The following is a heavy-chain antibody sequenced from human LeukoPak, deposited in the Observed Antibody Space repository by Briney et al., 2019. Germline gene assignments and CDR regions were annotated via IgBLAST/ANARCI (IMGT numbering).Heavy chain of an antibody. Sequence: GGSLRLSCVDSGVTFSNYWMNWVRQAPGKGLEWVSGISGSGLSTYYADSVKGRFTISRDNSKNTLYLQMSSLRADDTAVYYCASLFLPVGGYWGQGTLVTVSS. D-gene: IGHD2/OR15-2a*01. CDR1: GVTFSNYW. CDR3: ASLFLPVGGY. V-gene: IGHV3-23*01. CDR2: ISGSGLST. J-gene: IGHJ4*02.